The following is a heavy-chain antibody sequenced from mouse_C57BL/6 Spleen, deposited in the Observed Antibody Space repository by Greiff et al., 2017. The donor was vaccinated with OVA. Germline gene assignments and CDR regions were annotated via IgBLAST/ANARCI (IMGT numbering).Heavy chain of an antibody. V-gene: IGHV1-64*01. D-gene: IGHD1-1*01. CDR3: ARGGTTVVAPYYAMDY. J-gene: IGHJ4*01. Sequence: LHLPPPAAELVKPGASVKLSCKASGYTFTSYWMHWVKQRPGQGLEWIGMIHPNSGSTNYNEKFKSKATLTVDKSSSTAYMQLSSLTSEYSAVYYCARGGTTVVAPYYAMDYWGQGTSVTVSS. CDR2: IHPNSGST. CDR1: GYTFTSYW.